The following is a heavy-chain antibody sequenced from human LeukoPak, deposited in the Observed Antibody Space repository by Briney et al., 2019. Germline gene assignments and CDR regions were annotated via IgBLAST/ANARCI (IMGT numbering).Heavy chain of an antibody. D-gene: IGHD6-13*01. CDR3: ARYGQQQLAPDY. Sequence: SETLSLTCTVSGGSISSYYWSWIRQPPGKGLEWIGYIYYSGSTNYNPSLKSRVTISVDTSKNQFSLKLSSVTAADTAVYYCARYGQQQLAPDYWGQGTLVTVSS. CDR1: GGSISSYY. CDR2: IYYSGST. J-gene: IGHJ4*02. V-gene: IGHV4-59*01.